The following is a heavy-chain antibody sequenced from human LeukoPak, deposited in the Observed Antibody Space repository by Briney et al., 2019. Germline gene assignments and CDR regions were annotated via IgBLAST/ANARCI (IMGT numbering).Heavy chain of an antibody. D-gene: IGHD1-26*01. J-gene: IGHJ4*02. CDR3: TIVGATNFDY. Sequence: GGSLRLSCAASGFTFSSYAMHWVRQAPGKGLEWVSVIYSGGSTYYADSVKGRFTISRDNSKNTLYLQMNSLRAEDTAVYYCTIVGATNFDYWGQGTLVTVSS. V-gene: IGHV3-53*01. CDR2: IYSGGST. CDR1: GFTFSSYA.